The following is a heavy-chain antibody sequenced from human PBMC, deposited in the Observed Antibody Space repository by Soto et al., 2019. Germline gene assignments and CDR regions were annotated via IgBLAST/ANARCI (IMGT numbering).Heavy chain of an antibody. D-gene: IGHD1-1*01. V-gene: IGHV1-3*01. Sequence: QVQLVQSGAEVKKPGASVKVSCKASGYTFTSYAMHWVRQAPGQRLEWMGWINVGNGNTKYLQKFQGRVTITRDTSANTVYMELSSLRSEDTAVYYCAREGWNGWFDPWGQGTLVTVSS. CDR3: AREGWNGWFDP. J-gene: IGHJ5*02. CDR2: INVGNGNT. CDR1: GYTFTSYA.